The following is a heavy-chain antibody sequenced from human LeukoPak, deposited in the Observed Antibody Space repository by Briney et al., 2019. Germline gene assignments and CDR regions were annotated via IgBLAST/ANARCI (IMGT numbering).Heavy chain of an antibody. J-gene: IGHJ4*02. CDR2: ITSSSSAI. D-gene: IGHD1-26*01. CDR3: ARVRGSYHFDY. Sequence: PGGSLRLSCAASGFTFSGYSMNWVRQAPGKGLEWVSYITSSSSAIYYADSMKGRFTISRDNAKNSLYLQMNSLRAEDTAVYYCARVRGSYHFDYWGQGTLVTVSS. V-gene: IGHV3-48*01. CDR1: GFTFSGYS.